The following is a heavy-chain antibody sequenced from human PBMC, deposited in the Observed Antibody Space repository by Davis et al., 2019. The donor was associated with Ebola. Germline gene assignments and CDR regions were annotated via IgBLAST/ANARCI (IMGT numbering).Heavy chain of an antibody. Sequence: PGGSLRLSCAASGFTFSSYWMHWVRQAPGKGLVWVSRINSDGSSTSYADSVKGRFTISRDNAKNTLYLQMNSLRAEDTAVYYCAKDRNFYYDFWSGYYGDFDYWGQGTLVTVSS. CDR3: AKDRNFYYDFWSGYYGDFDY. CDR2: INSDGSST. V-gene: IGHV3-74*01. CDR1: GFTFSSYW. J-gene: IGHJ4*02. D-gene: IGHD3-3*01.